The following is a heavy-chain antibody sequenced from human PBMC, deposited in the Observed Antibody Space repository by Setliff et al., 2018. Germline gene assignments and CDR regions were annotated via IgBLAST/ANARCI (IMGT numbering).Heavy chain of an antibody. V-gene: IGHV3-7*01. CDR3: FGAGTCSY. D-gene: IGHD3-10*01. CDR2: INPHANEK. J-gene: IGHJ4*02. Sequence: HPGGSLRLSCTASGFSYSNCWVSWVRQAPGKGLEWLASINPHANEKYYVDSVKGRFTISRDNAKNSLSLQLNSLRTEDTAVYYCFGAGTCSYWGQGTLVTVSS. CDR1: GFSYSNCW.